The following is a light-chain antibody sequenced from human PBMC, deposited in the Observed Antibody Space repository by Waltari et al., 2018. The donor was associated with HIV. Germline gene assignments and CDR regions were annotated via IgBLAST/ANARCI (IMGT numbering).Light chain of an antibody. Sequence: QSVLTQPPSASGTPGQRVTLSCSGSSSNIATTTVNWYQQLPGTAPKLLIYTNSRRPSGVPARFSGSKSGTSASLAISGLQSDDDADYYCATWDDSLNGWVFGGGTRLTVL. CDR3: ATWDDSLNGWV. J-gene: IGLJ3*02. V-gene: IGLV1-44*01. CDR1: SSNIATTT. CDR2: TNS.